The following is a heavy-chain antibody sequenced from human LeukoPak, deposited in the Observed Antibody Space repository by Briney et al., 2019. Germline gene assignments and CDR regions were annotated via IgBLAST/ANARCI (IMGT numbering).Heavy chain of an antibody. D-gene: IGHD5-18*01. CDR3: ARGGHTAMVSGSRYYFDY. J-gene: IGHJ4*02. CDR1: GGTFSSYA. V-gene: IGHV1-69*13. Sequence: SVKVSCKASGGTFSSYAISWVRQAPGQGLEWMGGIIPIFGTANYAQKFQGRVTITAGESTSTAYMELSSLRSEDTAVYYCARGGHTAMVSGSRYYFDYWGQGTLVTVSS. CDR2: IIPIFGTA.